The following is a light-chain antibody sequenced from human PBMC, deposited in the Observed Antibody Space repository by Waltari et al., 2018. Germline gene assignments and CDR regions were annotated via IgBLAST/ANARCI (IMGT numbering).Light chain of an antibody. CDR3: QHYKNLPVS. V-gene: IGKV3-20*01. Sequence: IVLTQSPGTLSLSPGERATLACRASQSVSMYLAWYEQKPGQAPRLLIYHTSTRATGIPDRISGSGSGTDFSLTISGLEREDYAVYYCQHYKNLPVSFGQGTRVEIK. J-gene: IGKJ1*01. CDR2: HTS. CDR1: QSVSMY.